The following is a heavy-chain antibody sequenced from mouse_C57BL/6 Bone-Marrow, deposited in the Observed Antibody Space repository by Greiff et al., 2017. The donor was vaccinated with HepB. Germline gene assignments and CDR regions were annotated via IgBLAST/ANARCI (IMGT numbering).Heavy chain of an antibody. Sequence: QVHVKQPGAELVKPGASVKLSCKASGYTFTSYWMQWVKQRPGQGLEWIGEIDPSDSYTNYNQKFKGKATLTVDTSTSTAYMQLSSLTSEDSAVYYCARDYSNYPYWGQGTTLTVSS. CDR1: GYTFTSYW. CDR2: IDPSDSYT. D-gene: IGHD2-5*01. J-gene: IGHJ2*01. V-gene: IGHV1-50*01. CDR3: ARDYSNYPY.